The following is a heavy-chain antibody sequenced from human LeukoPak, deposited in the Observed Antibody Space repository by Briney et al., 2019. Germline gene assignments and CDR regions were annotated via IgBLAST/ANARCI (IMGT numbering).Heavy chain of an antibody. CDR1: GGSFSGYY. D-gene: IGHD5-24*01. Sequence: SETLSLTCAVYGGSFSGYYWSWIRQPPGKGLEWIGEINHSGSTNYNPSLKSQVTISVDTSKNQFSLKLSSVTAADTAVYYCARGTSPKMADAAYWGQGTLVTVSS. J-gene: IGHJ4*02. CDR2: INHSGST. CDR3: ARGTSPKMADAAY. V-gene: IGHV4-34*01.